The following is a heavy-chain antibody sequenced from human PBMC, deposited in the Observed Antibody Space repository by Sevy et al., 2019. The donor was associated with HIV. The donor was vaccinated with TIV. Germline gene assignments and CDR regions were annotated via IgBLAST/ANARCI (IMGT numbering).Heavy chain of an antibody. CDR1: GFNFRTYS. CDR3: ARDFTIFGVVSGIDY. J-gene: IGHJ4*02. CDR2: ISDDSRYI. D-gene: IGHD3-3*01. Sequence: GGSLRLSCAASGFNFRTYSMNWVRQAPGKGLEWLSSISDDSRYIYYSDSVKGRFTISRANAKNLLFLQMNNLRVEYTAIYYCARDFTIFGVVSGIDYWGQGNLVTVSS. V-gene: IGHV3-21*04.